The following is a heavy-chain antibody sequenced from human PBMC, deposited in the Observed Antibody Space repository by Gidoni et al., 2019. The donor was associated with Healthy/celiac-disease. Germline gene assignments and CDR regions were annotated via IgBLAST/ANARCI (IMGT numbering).Heavy chain of an antibody. Sequence: VQLVESGGGLVQPGGSLRLSCAASGFTFSSYWMSWVRQAPGKGLEWVANIKQDGSEKYYVDSVKGRFTISRDNAKNSLYLQMNSLRAEDTAVYYCARDSGDGYNSLIDYWGQGTLVTVSS. CDR1: GFTFSSYW. CDR3: ARDSGDGYNSLIDY. J-gene: IGHJ4*02. CDR2: IKQDGSEK. V-gene: IGHV3-7*01. D-gene: IGHD5-12*01.